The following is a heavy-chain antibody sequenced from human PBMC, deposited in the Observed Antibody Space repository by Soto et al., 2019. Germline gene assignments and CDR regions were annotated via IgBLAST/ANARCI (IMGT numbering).Heavy chain of an antibody. J-gene: IGHJ4*02. CDR2: YIQILGTA. D-gene: IGHD1-26*01. Sequence: QVQLVQSGAEVKKPGSSVKVSCKASGGTFSSYAISWVRQAPGQGLEWMGGYIQILGTANYGQKGQGRVTITEDQYTSTASMELSSLRSEDTAVYYGERGGSGSYGYWGQRTLVTVSS. CDR3: ERGGSGSYGY. V-gene: IGHV1-69*01. CDR1: GGTFSSYA.